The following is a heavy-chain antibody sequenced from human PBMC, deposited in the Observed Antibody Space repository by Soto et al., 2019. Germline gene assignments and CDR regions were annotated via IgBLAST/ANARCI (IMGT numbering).Heavy chain of an antibody. Sequence: ASGKVSCKASGYTFTSYDINWVRQAPGQGLEWMGGISAYIGKTNYAQKLQGRVTMTADKSTSTAYMELSSLRSEDTAVYYCAYGDYGFDYWGQGTLVPVS. J-gene: IGHJ4*02. V-gene: IGHV1-18*01. CDR1: GYTFTSYD. CDR3: AYGDYGFDY. CDR2: ISAYIGKT. D-gene: IGHD4-17*01.